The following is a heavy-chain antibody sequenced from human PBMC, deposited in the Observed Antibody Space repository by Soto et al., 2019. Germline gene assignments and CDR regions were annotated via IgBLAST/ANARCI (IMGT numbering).Heavy chain of an antibody. V-gene: IGHV3-64D*06. Sequence: PGGYLRLSCSASGFTFSSYAMHWVRQAPGKGLEYVSAISSNGGSTYYADSVKGRFTISRDNSKNTLYLQMSSLRAEDTAVYYCVKGHEYYYDSSGYYYNHYYGMAFWGQRSTVTVSS. CDR2: ISSNGGST. D-gene: IGHD3-22*01. CDR3: VKGHEYYYDSSGYYYNHYYGMAF. J-gene: IGHJ6*02. CDR1: GFTFSSYA.